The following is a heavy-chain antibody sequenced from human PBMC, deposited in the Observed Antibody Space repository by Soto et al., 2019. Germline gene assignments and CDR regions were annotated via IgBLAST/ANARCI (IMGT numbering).Heavy chain of an antibody. CDR1: GFTFDDYA. V-gene: IGHV3-43D*04. D-gene: IGHD3-3*01. CDR3: AKSQLSRYYDFWSGYFSLDY. Sequence: EVQLVESGGVVVQPGGSLRLSCAASGFTFDDYAMHWVRQAPGKGLEWVSLISWDGGSTYYADSVKGRFTISRDNSKNSLYLQMNSLRAEDTALYYCAKSQLSRYYDFWSGYFSLDYWGQGTLVTVSS. J-gene: IGHJ4*02. CDR2: ISWDGGST.